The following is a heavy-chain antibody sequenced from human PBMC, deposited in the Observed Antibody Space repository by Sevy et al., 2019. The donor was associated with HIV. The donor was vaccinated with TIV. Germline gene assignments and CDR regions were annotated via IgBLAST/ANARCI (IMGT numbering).Heavy chain of an antibody. CDR2: IYQDGNNK. CDR1: GFLFRLYG. D-gene: IGHD1-26*01. V-gene: IGHV3-33*01. Sequence: GGSLRLSCATSGFLFRLYGMHWVRQAPGRGLEWVALIYQDGNNKYYGDSVRGRFTISRDNTNNTLYLQVDSLRVADTAVYFYARTHSGTYPSSYMDVWGKGTTVTVSS. J-gene: IGHJ6*03. CDR3: ARTHSGTYPSSYMDV.